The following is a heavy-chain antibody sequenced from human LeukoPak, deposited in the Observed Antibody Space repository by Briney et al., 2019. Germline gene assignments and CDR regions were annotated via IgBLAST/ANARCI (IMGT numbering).Heavy chain of an antibody. Sequence: KPSETLSLTCTVSGGSISSYYWSWIRQPPGKGLEWIGYIYYSGSTNYNPSLKSRVTISVDTSKHQFSLKLSSVTAADTAVYYCARGGEQWLEYNWFDPWGQGTLVTVSS. CDR2: IYYSGST. CDR1: GGSISSYY. V-gene: IGHV4-59*01. D-gene: IGHD6-19*01. J-gene: IGHJ5*02. CDR3: ARGGEQWLEYNWFDP.